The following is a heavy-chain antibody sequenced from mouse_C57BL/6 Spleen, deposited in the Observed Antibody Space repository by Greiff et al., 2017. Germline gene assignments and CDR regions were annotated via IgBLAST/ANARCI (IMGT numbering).Heavy chain of an antibody. V-gene: IGHV1-52*01. D-gene: IGHD1-1*02. CDR2: IDPSDSET. CDR1: GYTFTSYW. J-gene: IGHJ2*01. Sequence: VQLHQPGAELVRPGSSVKLSCKASGYTFTSYWMHWVKQRPIQGLEWIGNIDPSDSETHYNQKFKDKATLTVDKSSSTTCMQHSSLTSEDSAVYYCAREGHYGGWGQSTTLTVST. CDR3: AREGHYGG.